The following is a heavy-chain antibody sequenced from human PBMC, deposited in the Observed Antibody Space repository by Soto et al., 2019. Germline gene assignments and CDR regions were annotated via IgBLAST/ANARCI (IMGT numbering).Heavy chain of an antibody. CDR2: IRSKANSYAT. CDR1: GFTFSGSA. J-gene: IGHJ4*02. V-gene: IGHV3-73*01. CDR3: TRRFIAAAGTFDYYFDY. Sequence: SLRLSCAASGFTFSGSAMHWVRQASGKGLEWVGRIRSKANSYATAYAASVKGRFTISRDDSKNTAYLQMNSLKTEDTAVYYCTRRFIAAAGTFDYYFDYWGQGTLVTSPQ. D-gene: IGHD6-13*01.